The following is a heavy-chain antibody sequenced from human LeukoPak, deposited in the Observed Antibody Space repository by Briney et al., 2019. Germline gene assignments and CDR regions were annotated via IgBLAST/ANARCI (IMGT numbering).Heavy chain of an antibody. CDR3: ARHYYDILTGYPNHFDY. CDR1: GGSISSSSYY. D-gene: IGHD3-9*01. CDR2: IYYSGST. Sequence: SETLSLTCTVSGGSISSSSYYWGWIRQPPGKGLEWIGSIYYSGSTYYNPSLKSRVTISVDTSKNQFSLKLSSVTAADTAVYYCARHYYDILTGYPNHFDYWGQGTLVTVSS. V-gene: IGHV4-39*01. J-gene: IGHJ4*02.